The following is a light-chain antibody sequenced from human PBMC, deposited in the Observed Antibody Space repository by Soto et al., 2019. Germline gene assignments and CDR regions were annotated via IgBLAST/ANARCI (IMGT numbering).Light chain of an antibody. J-gene: IGLJ3*02. CDR1: SSNLGTNT. CDR2: SNN. Sequence: QSVLTQPPSVSGTPGQRVTISCSGSSSNLGTNTVNWYQQLPGTAPKVLIYSNNQRPSGVPDRFSGSKSGTSASLAISGLQSEDEADYYCSSKRGSNNLVFGGGTKVTVL. V-gene: IGLV1-44*01. CDR3: SSKRGSNNLV.